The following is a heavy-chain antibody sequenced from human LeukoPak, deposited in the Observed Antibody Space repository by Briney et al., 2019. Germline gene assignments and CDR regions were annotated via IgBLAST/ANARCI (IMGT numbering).Heavy chain of an antibody. J-gene: IGHJ4*02. CDR2: IYSGGST. Sequence: HPGGSLRLSCAASELTLSSNYMSWIRQAPGRGLEWVSFIYSGGSTYYADSVRGRFIISRDNSKNTLYLQMNSLRVEDTAVYYCARRAGSYSHSYDYWGQGTLVTVSS. CDR1: ELTLSSNY. V-gene: IGHV3-53*01. CDR3: ARRAGSYSHSYDY. D-gene: IGHD2-15*01.